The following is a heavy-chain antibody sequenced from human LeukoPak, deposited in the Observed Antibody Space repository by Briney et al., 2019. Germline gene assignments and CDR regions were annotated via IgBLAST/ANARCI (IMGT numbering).Heavy chain of an antibody. D-gene: IGHD6-13*01. CDR1: GYTFTSYD. J-gene: IGHJ5*02. Sequence: ASVKVSCKASGYTFTSYDINWVRQATGQGLEWMGWMNPNSGNTGYAQKFQGRVTMTTDTSTSTAYMELRGLRSDDTAMYYCARDVGITVADSFDPWGQGTLVTVSS. V-gene: IGHV1-8*02. CDR3: ARDVGITVADSFDP. CDR2: MNPNSGNT.